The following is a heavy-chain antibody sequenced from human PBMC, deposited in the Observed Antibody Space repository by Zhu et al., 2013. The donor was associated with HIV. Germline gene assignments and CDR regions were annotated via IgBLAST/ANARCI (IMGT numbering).Heavy chain of an antibody. V-gene: IGHV1-69*04. CDR3: ARDRSWHKTSSPSSPGYGMDV. J-gene: IGHJ6*02. CDR1: GDTFNTHS. CDR2: ILPDLDIV. D-gene: IGHD6-6*01. Sequence: QVQLVQSGTEVKKPGSSVKVSCKASGDTFNTHSITWVRQAPEQGLEWMGWILPDLDIVDYAQKFQDRVTITAEESTATVNLDLKSLKPDDTAVYYCARDRSWHKTSSPSSPGYGMDVWGQGTTVTVSS.